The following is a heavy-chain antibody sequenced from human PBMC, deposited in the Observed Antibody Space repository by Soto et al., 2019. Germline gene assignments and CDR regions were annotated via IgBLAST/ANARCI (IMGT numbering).Heavy chain of an antibody. CDR2: ISSSSSYI. Sequence: EVQLVESGGGLVKPGGSLRLSCAASGFTFSSYSMNWVRQAPGKGLEWVSSISSSSSYIYYADSVKGRFTISRDNAKNSLYLQMNSLRAEDTAVYYCARDPYDILTGYYNPNDAFDIWGQGTMVTVSS. D-gene: IGHD3-9*01. CDR1: GFTFSSYS. CDR3: ARDPYDILTGYYNPNDAFDI. J-gene: IGHJ3*02. V-gene: IGHV3-21*01.